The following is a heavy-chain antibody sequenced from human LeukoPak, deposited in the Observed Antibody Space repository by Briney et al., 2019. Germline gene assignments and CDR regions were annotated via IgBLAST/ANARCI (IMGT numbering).Heavy chain of an antibody. CDR3: ARDLVSGAYTFDI. CDR1: GSTFSTFI. CDR2: MSSSGATI. D-gene: IGHD3-16*01. Sequence: GGSLGLSCAASGSTFSTFITYDFNWVRQAPGKGLEWVSYMSSSGATIYYADSVKGRFTVSRDNAKNSLYLQMNSLRAEDTAIYYCARDLVSGAYTFDIWGQGTMVTVSS. V-gene: IGHV3-48*03. J-gene: IGHJ3*02.